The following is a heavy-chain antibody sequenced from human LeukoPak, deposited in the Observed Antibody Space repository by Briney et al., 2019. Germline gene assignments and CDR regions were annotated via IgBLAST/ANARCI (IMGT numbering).Heavy chain of an antibody. Sequence: SETLPLTCTVSGGSISSSSYYWGWIRQPPGKGLEWIGSIYYSGSTNYNPSLKSRVTISVDTSKNQFSLKLSSVTAADTAVYYCARSDMVRGVIRIDYWGQGTLVTVSS. CDR2: IYYSGST. CDR1: GGSISSSSYY. V-gene: IGHV4-39*07. J-gene: IGHJ4*02. CDR3: ARSDMVRGVIRIDY. D-gene: IGHD3-10*01.